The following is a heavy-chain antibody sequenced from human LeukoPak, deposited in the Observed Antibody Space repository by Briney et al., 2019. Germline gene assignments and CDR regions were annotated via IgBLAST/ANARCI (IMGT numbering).Heavy chain of an antibody. D-gene: IGHD6-6*01. Sequence: SETLSLTCTVSGGSVSSGSYYWSWIRQPPGKGLEWIGYIYYSGSTNYNPSLKSRVTISVDTSKNQFSLKLSSVTAADTAVYYCVSYSRTSRAMSYWGQGTLVTVSS. CDR3: VSYSRTSRAMSY. CDR2: IYYSGST. V-gene: IGHV4-61*01. CDR1: GGSVSSGSYY. J-gene: IGHJ4*02.